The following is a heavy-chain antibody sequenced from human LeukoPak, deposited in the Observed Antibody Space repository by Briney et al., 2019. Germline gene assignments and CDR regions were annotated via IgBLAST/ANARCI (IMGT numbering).Heavy chain of an antibody. CDR2: INPDDSDT. D-gene: IGHD1-1*01. Sequence: GESLKISCKGSGYSFTSHWIAWVRQMPGKGLEWMGLINPDDSDTRCNPSFQGQVTISADKAVSTAYLQWSSLKASDTAMYYCARALRTTDFDSWGQGTLVTVSS. J-gene: IGHJ4*02. V-gene: IGHV5-51*01. CDR1: GYSFTSHW. CDR3: ARALRTTDFDS.